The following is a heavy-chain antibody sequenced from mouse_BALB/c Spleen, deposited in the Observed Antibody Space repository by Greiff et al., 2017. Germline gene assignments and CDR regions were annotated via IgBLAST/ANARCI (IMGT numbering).Heavy chain of an antibody. CDR3: ARHGYWDY. CDR1: GFTFSSYG. Sequence: DVMLVESGGDLVKPGGSLKLSCAASGFTFSSYGMSWVRQTPDKRLEWVATISSGGSYTYYPDSVKGRFTISRDNAKNTLYLQMSSLKSEDTAMYYCARHGYWDYWGQGTSVTVSS. D-gene: IGHD2-3*01. J-gene: IGHJ4*01. V-gene: IGHV5-6*02. CDR2: ISSGGSYT.